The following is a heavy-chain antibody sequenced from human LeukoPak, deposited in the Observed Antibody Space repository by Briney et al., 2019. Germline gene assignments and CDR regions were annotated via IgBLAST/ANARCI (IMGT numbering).Heavy chain of an antibody. Sequence: GGSPRLSCAASGFTFSRHGMHWARQAPGKGLEWVAVIWYDGSDKYYADSVKGRFTISRDNSKNTLYLQMNSLRAEDTAVYYCARDISSRHFDHLGQGTLVTVSS. CDR3: ARDISSRHFDH. V-gene: IGHV3-33*01. D-gene: IGHD6-6*01. CDR2: IWYDGSDK. CDR1: GFTFSRHG. J-gene: IGHJ4*02.